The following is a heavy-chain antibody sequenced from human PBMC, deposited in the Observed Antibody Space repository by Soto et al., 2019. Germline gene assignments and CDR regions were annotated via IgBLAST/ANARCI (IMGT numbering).Heavy chain of an antibody. CDR3: ARRGEEQLLWGSYYYGMDV. J-gene: IGHJ6*02. CDR1: GYTFTSYG. Sequence: QVQLVQSGAEVKKPGASVKVSCKASGYTFTSYGISWVRQAPGQGLEWMGWISAYNGNTNYSQKLQGRVTMTTDTSTSTAYMELRSLRSDDTDVYYCARRGEEQLLWGSYYYGMDVWGQGTTVTVSS. CDR2: ISAYNGNT. V-gene: IGHV1-18*04. D-gene: IGHD2-2*01.